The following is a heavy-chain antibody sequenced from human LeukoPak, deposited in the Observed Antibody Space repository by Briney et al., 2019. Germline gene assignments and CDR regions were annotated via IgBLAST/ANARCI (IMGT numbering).Heavy chain of an antibody. V-gene: IGHV3-48*01. CDR1: GFTFSSYA. Sequence: GSLRLSCAASGFTFSSYAMNWVRQAPGKGLEWVSYISSSSSTIYYADSVKGRFTISRDNAKNSLYLQMNSLRAEDTAVYYCARETVRGYSGYDITYFDYWGQGTLVTVSS. J-gene: IGHJ4*02. D-gene: IGHD5-12*01. CDR2: ISSSSSTI. CDR3: ARETVRGYSGYDITYFDY.